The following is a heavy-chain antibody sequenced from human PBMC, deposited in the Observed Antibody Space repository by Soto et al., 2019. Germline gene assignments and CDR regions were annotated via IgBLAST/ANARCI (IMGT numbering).Heavy chain of an antibody. CDR1: GYTFTGYY. Sequence: GASVKVSCKASGYTFTGYYMHWVRQAPGQGLEWMGWINPNSGGTNYAQKFQGRVTMTRDTSISTAYMELSRLRSDDTAVYYCARLTRERYCSSTSCDSWGQGTLVTSPQ. J-gene: IGHJ5*02. V-gene: IGHV1-2*02. CDR3: ARLTRERYCSSTSCDS. CDR2: INPNSGGT. D-gene: IGHD2-2*01.